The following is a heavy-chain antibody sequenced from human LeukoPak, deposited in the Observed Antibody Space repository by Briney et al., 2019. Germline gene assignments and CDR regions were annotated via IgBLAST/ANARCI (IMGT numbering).Heavy chain of an antibody. Sequence: GGSLRLSCAASGFTFKNVWMSWVRQAPGKGLEWVGRIKSKTNGGTTDYVAPVKGRFTISRDDSKNTPYLQMNSLKTDDTAVYYCTTEGVASFDYWGQGTLVTVSS. CDR1: GFTFKNVW. CDR2: IKSKTNGGTT. CDR3: TTEGVASFDY. V-gene: IGHV3-15*01. J-gene: IGHJ4*02. D-gene: IGHD3-3*01.